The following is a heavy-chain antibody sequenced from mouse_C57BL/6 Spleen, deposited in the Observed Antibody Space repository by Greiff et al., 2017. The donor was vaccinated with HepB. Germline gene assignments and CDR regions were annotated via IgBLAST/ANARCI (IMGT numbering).Heavy chain of an antibody. J-gene: IGHJ1*03. Sequence: EVQLVESGGGLVKPGGSLKLSCAASGFTFSSYAMSWVRQTPEKRLEWVATISDGGSYTYYPDNVKGRFTISRDNAKNNLYLQMSHLKSEDTAMYYCARDPYYYGSSDWYFDVWGTGTTVTVSS. V-gene: IGHV5-4*01. D-gene: IGHD1-1*01. CDR2: ISDGGSYT. CDR3: ARDPYYYGSSDWYFDV. CDR1: GFTFSSYA.